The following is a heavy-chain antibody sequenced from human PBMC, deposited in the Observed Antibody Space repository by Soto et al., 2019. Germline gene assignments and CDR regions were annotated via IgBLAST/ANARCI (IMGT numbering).Heavy chain of an antibody. V-gene: IGHV3-48*03. D-gene: IGHD5-12*01. J-gene: IGHJ4*02. Sequence: EVQLVESGGGLVQPGGSLRLSCAASGFTFNSYGMHWVRQAPGKGLEWVSYISDSSTTKFYADSVKGRFTISRDNTKNSLFLQMNSLRAGVTAVYFCASEGYNYFDYWVQGTLVTVSS. CDR3: ASEGYNYFDY. CDR2: ISDSSTTK. CDR1: GFTFNSYG.